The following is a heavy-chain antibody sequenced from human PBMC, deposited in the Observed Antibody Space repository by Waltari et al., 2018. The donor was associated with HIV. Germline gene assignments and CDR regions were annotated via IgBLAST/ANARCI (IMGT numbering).Heavy chain of an antibody. Sequence: QVQLVESRGGVVQPGRSLRLPCAASGFTLSSNGMHWVRQAPGKGLEWVAVISYDGSNKYYADSVKGRFTISRDNSKNTLYLQMNSLRAEDTAVYYCAKSSQYSYGRCMDVWGQGTTVTVSS. CDR2: ISYDGSNK. CDR3: AKSSQYSYGRCMDV. CDR1: GFTLSSNG. V-gene: IGHV3-30*18. J-gene: IGHJ6*02. D-gene: IGHD5-18*01.